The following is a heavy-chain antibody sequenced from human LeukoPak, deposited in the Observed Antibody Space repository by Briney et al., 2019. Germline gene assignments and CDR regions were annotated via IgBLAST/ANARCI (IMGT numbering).Heavy chain of an antibody. V-gene: IGHV1-2*02. CDR2: INPNSGGT. J-gene: IGHJ6*03. CDR3: AREAYYYGSGSYYYYMDV. CDR1: GYTFTGYY. Sequence: ASVKVSCKASGYTFTGYYMHWVRQAPGQGLEWMGWINPNSGGTNYAQKFQGRVTMTTDTSTSTAYMELRSLRSDDTAVYYCAREAYYYGSGSYYYYMDVWGKGTTVTISS. D-gene: IGHD3-10*01.